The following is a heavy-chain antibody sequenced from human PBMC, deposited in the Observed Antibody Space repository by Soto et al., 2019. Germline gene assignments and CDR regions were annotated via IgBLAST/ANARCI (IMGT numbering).Heavy chain of an antibody. D-gene: IGHD2-15*01. CDR2: IIPIFGTA. Sequence: ASVKVSCKASGGTFSSYAISWVRQAPGQGLEWMGGIIPIFGTANYAQKFQGRVTITADESTSTAYMELSSLRSEDTAVYYCARASRDCSGGSCYFRNAFDIWGQGTMVTVSS. CDR1: GGTFSSYA. J-gene: IGHJ3*02. CDR3: ARASRDCSGGSCYFRNAFDI. V-gene: IGHV1-69*13.